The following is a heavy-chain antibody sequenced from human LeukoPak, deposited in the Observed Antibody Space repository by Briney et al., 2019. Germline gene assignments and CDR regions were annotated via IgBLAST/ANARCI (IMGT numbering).Heavy chain of an antibody. V-gene: IGHV6-1*01. J-gene: IGHJ4*02. D-gene: IGHD5-12*01. CDR3: ARDARKEWLRAPLFDY. CDR2: TYYRSKWYN. Sequence: SQTLSLTCAISGDSVSSNSAAWNWIRQSPSRGLEWLGRTYYRSKWYNDYAVSVKSRITIKPDTSKNQFSLQLNSVTPEDTAVYYCARDARKEWLRAPLFDYWGQGTLVTVSS. CDR1: GDSVSSNSAA.